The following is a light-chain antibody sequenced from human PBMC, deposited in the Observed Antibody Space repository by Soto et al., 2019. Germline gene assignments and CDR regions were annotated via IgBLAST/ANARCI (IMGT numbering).Light chain of an antibody. V-gene: IGLV2-14*01. Sequence: QSALTQPASVSGSPGQSITISCTGTSSDVGYYNYVSWFQQHPGKAPKLMIYEVVNRPSGVSIRFSGSKSGDTASLTITGLQAEDEADYYCSSYAAGSIYVFGTGTKLTDL. CDR2: EVV. CDR3: SSYAAGSIYV. J-gene: IGLJ1*01. CDR1: SSDVGYYNY.